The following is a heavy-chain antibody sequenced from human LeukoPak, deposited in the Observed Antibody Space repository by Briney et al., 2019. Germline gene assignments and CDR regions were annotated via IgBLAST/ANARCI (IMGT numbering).Heavy chain of an antibody. CDR1: GFTFSSYA. CDR3: ARHGDYGYWYFAL. CDR2: IWYDGSNK. Sequence: GGSLRLSCAASGFTFSSYAMSWVRQAPGKGLEWVAVIWYDGSNKYYADSVKGRFTISRDNSKNTLYLQMNSLRAEDTALYYCARHGDYGYWYFALWGRGTLVTVSS. J-gene: IGHJ2*01. D-gene: IGHD4-17*01. V-gene: IGHV3-33*08.